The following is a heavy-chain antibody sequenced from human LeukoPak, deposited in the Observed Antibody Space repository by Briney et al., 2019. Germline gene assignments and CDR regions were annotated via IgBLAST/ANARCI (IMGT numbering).Heavy chain of an antibody. Sequence: GASVKVSCKASGGTFSSYGISWVRQAPGQGLEWMGWISAYNGNTNYAQKLQGRVTMTTDTSTSTAYMELRSLRSDDTAVYYCARDSSYGSETYYYYGMDVWGQGTTVTVSS. D-gene: IGHD3-10*01. V-gene: IGHV1-18*01. J-gene: IGHJ6*02. CDR3: ARDSSYGSETYYYYGMDV. CDR2: ISAYNGNT. CDR1: GGTFSSYG.